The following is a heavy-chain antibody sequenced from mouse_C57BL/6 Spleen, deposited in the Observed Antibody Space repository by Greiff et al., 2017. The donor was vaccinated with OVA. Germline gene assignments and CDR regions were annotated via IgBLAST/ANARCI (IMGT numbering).Heavy chain of an antibody. V-gene: IGHV5-17*01. Sequence: EVQLVESGGGLVKPGGSLKLSCAASGFTFSDYGMHWVRQAPEKGLEWVAYISSGSSTIYYADNVKGRFTISRDNAKNTLFLQMTSLRSEDTAMYDCARSYYYGSSYPDYWGQGTTLTVSS. D-gene: IGHD1-1*01. CDR2: ISSGSSTI. J-gene: IGHJ2*01. CDR3: ARSYYYGSSYPDY. CDR1: GFTFSDYG.